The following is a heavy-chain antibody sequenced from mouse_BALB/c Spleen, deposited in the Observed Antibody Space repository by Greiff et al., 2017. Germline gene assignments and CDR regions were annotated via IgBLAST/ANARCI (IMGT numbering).Heavy chain of an antibody. CDR3: ARRDYYGSSFDY. D-gene: IGHD1-1*01. V-gene: IGHV1-87*01. Sequence: QVQLQQSGAELARPGASVKLSCKASGYTFTSYWMQWVKQRPGQGLEWIGAIYPGDGDTRYTQKFKGKATLTADKSSSTAYMQLSSLASEDSAVYYCARRDYYGSSFDYWGQGTTLTVSS. J-gene: IGHJ2*01. CDR1: GYTFTSYW. CDR2: IYPGDGDT.